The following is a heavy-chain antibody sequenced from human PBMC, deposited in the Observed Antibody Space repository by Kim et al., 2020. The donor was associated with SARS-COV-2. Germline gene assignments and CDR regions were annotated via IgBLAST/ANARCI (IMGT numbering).Heavy chain of an antibody. CDR2: IIPIFGTA. CDR1: GGTFSSYA. J-gene: IGHJ6*02. D-gene: IGHD3-22*01. V-gene: IGHV1-69*13. Sequence: SVKVSCKASGGTFSSYAISWVRQAPGQGLEWMGGIIPIFGTANYAQKFQGRVTITADESTSTAYMELSSLRSEDTAVYYCARGAYDSSGYYYSYYYYYGMDVWGQGTTVTVSS. CDR3: ARGAYDSSGYYYSYYYYYGMDV.